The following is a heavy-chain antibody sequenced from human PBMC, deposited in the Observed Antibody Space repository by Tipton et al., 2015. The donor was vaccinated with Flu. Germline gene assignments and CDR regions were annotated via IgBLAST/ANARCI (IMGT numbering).Heavy chain of an antibody. D-gene: IGHD6-13*01. V-gene: IGHV4-59*01. Sequence: TLSLTCTVSGGSISIYYWTWIRQPPGKGLEWIGYVYYSGTTNYNPSLKSRVTISTDASKNQFSLKLSSVTAADTAVYYCARLSSNWYHQLDNWGQGTLVTVAS. CDR1: GGSISIYY. CDR2: VYYSGTT. CDR3: ARLSSNWYHQLDN. J-gene: IGHJ4*02.